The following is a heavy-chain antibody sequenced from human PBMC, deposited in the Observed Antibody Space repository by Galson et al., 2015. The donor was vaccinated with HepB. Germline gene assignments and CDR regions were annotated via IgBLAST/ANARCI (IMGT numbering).Heavy chain of an antibody. D-gene: IGHD6-6*01. CDR1: GFTFRSYA. Sequence: SLRLSCAGSGFTFRSYAMHWVRQAPGKGLEWVAVMSYDGSRVYYGDPVKGRFSISRDNPKNTLYLQMNSPRPEDMAVYYCASGSSSSSPPDYYYGMHVWGQGTTVTVSS. V-gene: IGHV3-30*04. CDR3: ASGSSSSSPPDYYYGMHV. J-gene: IGHJ6*02. CDR2: MSYDGSRV.